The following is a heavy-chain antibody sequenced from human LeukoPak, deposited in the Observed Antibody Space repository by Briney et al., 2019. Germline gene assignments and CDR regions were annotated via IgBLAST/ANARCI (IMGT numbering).Heavy chain of an antibody. CDR3: ARDQRLGDIVVVPAAKYAFDI. D-gene: IGHD2-2*01. CDR1: GGSFSGYY. V-gene: IGHV4-34*01. Sequence: SETLSLTCAVYGGSFSGYYWGWIRQPPGKGLEWIGSIYYSGSTYYNPSLKSRVTISVDTSKNQFSLKLSSVTAADTAVYYCARDQRLGDIVVVPAAKYAFDIWGQGTMVTVSS. CDR2: IYYSGST. J-gene: IGHJ3*02.